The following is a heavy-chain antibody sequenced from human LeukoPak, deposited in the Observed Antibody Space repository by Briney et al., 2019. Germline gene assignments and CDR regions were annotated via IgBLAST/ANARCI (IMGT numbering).Heavy chain of an antibody. V-gene: IGHV3-23*01. Sequence: GGSLRLSCAASGFTVSSNYMSWVRQAPGKGLEWVSAISGSGGSTYYADSVKGRFTISRDNSKNTLYLQMNSLRAEDTAVYYCAKDFGYYYDSSGYYGYWGQGTLVTVSS. D-gene: IGHD3-22*01. J-gene: IGHJ4*02. CDR3: AKDFGYYYDSSGYYGY. CDR2: ISGSGGST. CDR1: GFTVSSNY.